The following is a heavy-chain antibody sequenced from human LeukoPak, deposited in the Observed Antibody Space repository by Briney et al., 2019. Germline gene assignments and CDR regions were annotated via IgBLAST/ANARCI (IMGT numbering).Heavy chain of an antibody. CDR2: IIDSGDIT. V-gene: IGHV3-23*01. CDR1: GFTFSSFA. Sequence: GGSLRLPCEASGFTFSSFAMSWVRQAPGQGLEWVSGIIDSGDITYYANSVKGRFTISRDNSKNTLYLQMNSLRAEDTAVYYCAKLGGQEVYNYYVGVWGKGTTVAVSS. D-gene: IGHD3-16*01. CDR3: AKLGGQEVYNYYVGV. J-gene: IGHJ6*03.